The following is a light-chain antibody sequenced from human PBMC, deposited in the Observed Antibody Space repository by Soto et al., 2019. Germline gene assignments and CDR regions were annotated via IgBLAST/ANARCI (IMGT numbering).Light chain of an antibody. V-gene: IGKV1-5*01. CDR2: DAS. Sequence: DIQMTQSPSTLSSSVGDRVTITCRATQTINTRLAWYQQKPGKAPKLLIYDASSLESGVPSRFSGSGSGTEFTLTISGLQPDDFATYYCQHYGTYRATFGLGTKV. CDR1: QTINTR. J-gene: IGKJ1*01. CDR3: QHYGTYRAT.